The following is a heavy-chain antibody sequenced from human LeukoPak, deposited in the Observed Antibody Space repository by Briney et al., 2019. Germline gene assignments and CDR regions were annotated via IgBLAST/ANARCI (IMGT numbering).Heavy chain of an antibody. D-gene: IGHD5-24*01. CDR3: ASASDGYNLYWYFDL. CDR1: GGSISSYY. J-gene: IGHJ2*01. V-gene: IGHV4-59*01. Sequence: SGTLSLTCTVSGGSISSYYWSWIRQPPGKGLEWIGYIYYSGSTNYNPSLKSRVTISVDTSKNQFSLKLSSVTAADTAVYYCASASDGYNLYWYFDLWGRGTLVTVSS. CDR2: IYYSGST.